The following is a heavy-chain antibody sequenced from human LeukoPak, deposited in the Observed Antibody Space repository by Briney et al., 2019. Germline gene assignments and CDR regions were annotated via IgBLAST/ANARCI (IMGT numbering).Heavy chain of an antibody. Sequence: GGSLRLSCAASGFTLINYDMNWVRQAPGKGPEWVSYISPTGSTIYYADSVKGRFTISRSSGKNSLYLQMNNLRPEDTAMYYCARDLEEYCSGGSCSLFDYWGQGTLVTVSS. CDR3: ARDLEEYCSGGSCSLFDY. V-gene: IGHV3-48*03. D-gene: IGHD2-15*01. CDR2: ISPTGSTI. J-gene: IGHJ4*02. CDR1: GFTLINYD.